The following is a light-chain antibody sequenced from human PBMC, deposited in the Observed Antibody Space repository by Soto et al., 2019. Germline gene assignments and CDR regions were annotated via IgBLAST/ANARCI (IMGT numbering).Light chain of an antibody. CDR1: QGVINH. Sequence: EIVLTQSPATMSLSPGERATLSCRTSQGVINHLAWFQQKPGQAPRLLIYDASKRATGIPARFSGSGSGTDFTLTISSLEPEDFAVYYCQQYGSSPTTFGQGTKVDIK. V-gene: IGKV3-11*01. CDR2: DAS. J-gene: IGKJ1*01. CDR3: QQYGSSPTT.